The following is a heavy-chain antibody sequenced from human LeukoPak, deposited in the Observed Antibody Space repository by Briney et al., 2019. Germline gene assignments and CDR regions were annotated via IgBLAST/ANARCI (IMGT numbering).Heavy chain of an antibody. CDR1: GYTFTNVV. D-gene: IGHD2-15*01. CDR2: ISPYNGNT. J-gene: IGHJ5*02. V-gene: IGHV1-18*01. CDR3: ARGGVGHCSGGSCPTSWFDP. Sequence: ASVKVSSKASGYTFTNVVICCVRQAPGQRLQWMGWISPYNGNTNYPQKVQGRVTMTTDTSTSTAYMELRSLRSDDTAVYYCARGGVGHCSGGSCPTSWFDPWGQGTLVTVSS.